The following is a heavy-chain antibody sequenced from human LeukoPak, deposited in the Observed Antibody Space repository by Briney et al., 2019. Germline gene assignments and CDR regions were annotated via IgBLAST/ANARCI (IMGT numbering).Heavy chain of an antibody. J-gene: IGHJ5*02. V-gene: IGHV3-15*07. Sequence: GGSLRLSCAASGFTFSNAWMNWVRQAPGKGLEWVGRIKSKTDGGTTDYAAPVKGRFTISRDDSKNTLYLQMNSLRAEDTAVYYCAKEPASSGWFDPWGQGTLVAVSS. CDR2: IKSKTDGGTT. CDR1: GFTFSNAW. D-gene: IGHD6-19*01. CDR3: AKEPASSGWFDP.